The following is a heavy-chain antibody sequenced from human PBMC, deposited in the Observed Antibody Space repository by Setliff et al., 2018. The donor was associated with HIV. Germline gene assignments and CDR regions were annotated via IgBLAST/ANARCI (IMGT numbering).Heavy chain of an antibody. V-gene: IGHV4-39*07. J-gene: IGHJ6*03. D-gene: IGHD3-3*01. Sequence: LSLTCSVSGGSLSTRSPYYWGWIRQPPGKWLEWIGSISYSGTTYYNPSLKSRVTISVDTSNNQFFLKLSSVTAADTAVYYCAKVVVRSRFLEWSPSRDYSYYYMDVWGKGTTVTVSS. CDR1: GGSLSTRSPYY. CDR3: AKVVVRSRFLEWSPSRDYSYYYMDV. CDR2: ISYSGTT.